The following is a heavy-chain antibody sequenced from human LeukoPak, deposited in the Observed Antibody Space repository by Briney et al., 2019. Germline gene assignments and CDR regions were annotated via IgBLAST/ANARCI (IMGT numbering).Heavy chain of an antibody. CDR2: IRGSDGSR. Sequence: GGSLRLSCAASGFTFSTYAMSWVRQAPGKGLEWVSAIRGSDGSRYYADSVKGRFTISRDNSKNTLYLQMNSLRGEDTAVYYCAKGGSPSCYSSSGYWGQGTLVTVSS. CDR1: GFTFSTYA. CDR3: AKGGSPSCYSSSGY. D-gene: IGHD2-2*01. V-gene: IGHV3-23*01. J-gene: IGHJ4*02.